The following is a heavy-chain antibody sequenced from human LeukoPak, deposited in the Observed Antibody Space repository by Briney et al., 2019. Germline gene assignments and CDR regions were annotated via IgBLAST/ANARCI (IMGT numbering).Heavy chain of an antibody. Sequence: PSETLSLTCTVSGGSISSNYWSWISQPPGKGLEWIGYIYYKGSTNYNPSLKSRVTVSGDTSKSQFSLKLSSVAAADTAGYYGAISYTQYSSSWYYYYGMDVGGQGTTVTVSS. CDR2: IYYKGST. D-gene: IGHD6-13*01. V-gene: IGHV4-59*12. CDR1: GGSISSNY. J-gene: IGHJ6*02. CDR3: AISYTQYSSSWYYYYGMDV.